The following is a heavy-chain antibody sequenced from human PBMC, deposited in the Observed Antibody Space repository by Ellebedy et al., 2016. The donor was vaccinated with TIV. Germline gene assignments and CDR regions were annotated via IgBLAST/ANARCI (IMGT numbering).Heavy chain of an antibody. CDR1: GGTISSSG. CDR3: ARVPGLAVAGTGLSYYYYGMDV. Sequence: AASVKVSCKASGGTISSSGISWVRQAPGQGLEWMGGITPLFGTATYAQKFQGRVTITADESTSTAYMELSTLRSEDTAVYYCARVPGLAVAGTGLSYYYYGMDVWGQGSTVTVSS. V-gene: IGHV1-69*13. CDR2: ITPLFGTA. J-gene: IGHJ6*02. D-gene: IGHD6-19*01.